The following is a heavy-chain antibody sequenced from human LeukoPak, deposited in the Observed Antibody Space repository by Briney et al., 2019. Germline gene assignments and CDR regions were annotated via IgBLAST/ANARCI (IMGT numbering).Heavy chain of an antibody. V-gene: IGHV3-64D*06. Sequence: GGSLRLSCSASVFTFSRYAMHWLPHSPGKAREYVSAISSNGGSTYYAGSVKGRFTISRDNSRNTLHLQMSSLRVEDTAVYYCVKDSSSGSYFDYWGQGTLVTVSS. D-gene: IGHD3-10*01. CDR1: VFTFSRYA. J-gene: IGHJ4*02. CDR2: ISSNGGST. CDR3: VKDSSSGSYFDY.